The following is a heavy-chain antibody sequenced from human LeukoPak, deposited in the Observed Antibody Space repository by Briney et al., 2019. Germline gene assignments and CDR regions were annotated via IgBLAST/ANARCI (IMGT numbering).Heavy chain of an antibody. D-gene: IGHD3-16*02. V-gene: IGHV1-18*01. CDR3: ARETITFGGVIVSYYMDV. CDR2: NSAYNGNT. J-gene: IGHJ6*03. Sequence: ASVTVSFKASVYTFTSYGISWVRQAPGQGLEWMGWNSAYNGNTNYAQKLQGRLTITTDTSTSTAYMELRSLRSDDTAVYYCARETITFGGVIVSYYMDVWGKGTTVTVSS. CDR1: VYTFTSYG.